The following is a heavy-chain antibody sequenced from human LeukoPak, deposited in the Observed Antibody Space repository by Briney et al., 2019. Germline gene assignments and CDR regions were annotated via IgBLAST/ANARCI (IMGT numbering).Heavy chain of an antibody. CDR3: ARNEGAPYDWFDP. D-gene: IGHD1-26*01. Sequence: SETLSLTCTVSGGSISNSYSSWIRQPPGKGLKWIGYIYYSGSTNYNPSLKSRVTMSVDTSKNQFSLKLSSVTAADTAGYYCARNEGAPYDWFDPWGQGILVTVSS. V-gene: IGHV4-59*08. J-gene: IGHJ5*02. CDR1: GGSISNSY. CDR2: IYYSGST.